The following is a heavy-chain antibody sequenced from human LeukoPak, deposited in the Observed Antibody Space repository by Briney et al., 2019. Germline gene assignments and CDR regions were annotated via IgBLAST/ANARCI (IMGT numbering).Heavy chain of an antibody. CDR2: ISSSSSYI. CDR3: ARGQVYSYGPFDY. D-gene: IGHD5-18*01. CDR1: GFTFSSYS. V-gene: IGHV3-21*01. J-gene: IGHJ4*02. Sequence: GGSLRLSCAASGFTFSSYSVNWVRQAPGKGLEWVSSISSSSSYIYYADSVKGRFTISRDNAKNSLYLQMNSLRAEDTAVYYCARGQVYSYGPFDYWGQGTLVTVS.